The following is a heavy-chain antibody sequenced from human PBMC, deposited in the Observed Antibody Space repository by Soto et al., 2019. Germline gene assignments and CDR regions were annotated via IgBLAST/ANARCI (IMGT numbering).Heavy chain of an antibody. CDR2: INSDASST. J-gene: IGHJ5*02. CDR1: GFTFSTYW. V-gene: IGHV3-74*01. Sequence: GGSLRLSCAASGFTFSTYWMHWVRQAPGKGLVWVSRINSDASSTSYADSVKGRFTISRDNAKNTLYLQMNSLRAEDTAVYYCARVGYCSTTRCYNNNWFDPWGQGALVTVSS. D-gene: IGHD2-2*02. CDR3: ARVGYCSTTRCYNNNWFDP.